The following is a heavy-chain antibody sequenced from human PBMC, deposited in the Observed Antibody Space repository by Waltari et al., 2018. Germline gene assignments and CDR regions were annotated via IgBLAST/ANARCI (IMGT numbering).Heavy chain of an antibody. V-gene: IGHV4-59*11. D-gene: IGHD2-2*01. CDR1: GGSISSHY. J-gene: IGHJ4*02. CDR3: ATDLGGGYCSSTSCYVFDY. CDR2: IYYSGST. Sequence: QVQLQESGPGLVKPSETLSLTCTVSGGSISSHYWSWIRQPPGKGLEWIGYIYYSGSTNYNPSLKSRVTISVDTSKNQFSLKLSSVTAADTAVYYCATDLGGGYCSSTSCYVFDYWGQGTLVTVSS.